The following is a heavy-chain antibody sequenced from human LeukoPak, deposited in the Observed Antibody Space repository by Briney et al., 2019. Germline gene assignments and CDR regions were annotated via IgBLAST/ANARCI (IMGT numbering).Heavy chain of an antibody. Sequence: ASVKVSCKASGYSFTGYYMHWVRQAPGQGLEWMGGINPDSGATEYAQKFQGRVTMTRDTSMTTAYMDLSRLTSDDTAVYYCAREGSSAINTNWFDPWGQGTLVAVSS. CDR3: AREGSSAINTNWFDP. CDR2: INPDSGAT. J-gene: IGHJ5*02. V-gene: IGHV1-2*02. CDR1: GYSFTGYY. D-gene: IGHD5-12*01.